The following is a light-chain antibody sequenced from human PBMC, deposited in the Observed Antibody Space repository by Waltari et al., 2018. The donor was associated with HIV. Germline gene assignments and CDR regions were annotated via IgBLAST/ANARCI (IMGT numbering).Light chain of an antibody. CDR1: ISDVGGYDY. V-gene: IGLV2-8*01. Sequence: HSALTQPASVSGSPGQSITLPCTGTISDVGGYDYVPWYQHYPGRAPKLMSYEVNKRPSGVPDRFSGSKSANTASLTVSGLQADDEADYYCNSYAGSNNWVFGGGTKLTVL. CDR3: NSYAGSNNWV. J-gene: IGLJ3*02. CDR2: EVN.